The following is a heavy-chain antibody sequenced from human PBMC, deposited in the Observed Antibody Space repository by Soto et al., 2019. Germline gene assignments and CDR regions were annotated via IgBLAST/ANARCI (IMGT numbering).Heavy chain of an antibody. D-gene: IGHD3-9*01. CDR2: FDPEDGET. V-gene: IGHV1-24*01. CDR3: ATVPGYYDILTGYPGHYGMDV. J-gene: IGHJ6*02. CDR1: GYTLTELS. Sequence: ASVKVSCKVSGYTLTELSMHWLRQAPGKGLEWMGGFDPEDGETIYAQKFQGRVTMTEDTSTDTAYMELSSLRSEDTAVYYCATVPGYYDILTGYPGHYGMDVWGQGTTVTVSS.